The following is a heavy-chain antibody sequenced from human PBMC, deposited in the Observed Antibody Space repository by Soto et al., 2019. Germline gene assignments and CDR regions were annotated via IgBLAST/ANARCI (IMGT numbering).Heavy chain of an antibody. D-gene: IGHD6-19*01. V-gene: IGHV3-53*01. CDR1: GFTVSSNY. CDR3: ARFASGIYSSGRGYFEY. CDR2: IYSGGST. J-gene: IGHJ4*02. Sequence: PGGSLRLSCAASGFTVSSNYMSWVRQAPGKGLEWVSVIYSGGSTYYADSVKGRFTISRDNSKNTLYLQMNSLRAEDTAVYYCARFASGIYSSGRGYFEYWGQGTLVTVSS.